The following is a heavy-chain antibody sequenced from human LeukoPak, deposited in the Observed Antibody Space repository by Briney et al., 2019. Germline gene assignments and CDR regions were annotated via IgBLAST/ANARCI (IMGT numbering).Heavy chain of an antibody. J-gene: IGHJ5*02. CDR3: ARDQPGYYDFWSGYYTFDP. Sequence: ASVKVSCKASGYTFTGYYMHWVRQAPGQGLEWMGWINPNSGGTNYAQKFQGRVTMTRDTSISTAYMELSRLRSDDTAVYYCARDQPGYYDFWSGYYTFDPWGQGTLVTVSS. CDR2: INPNSGGT. CDR1: GYTFTGYY. D-gene: IGHD3-3*01. V-gene: IGHV1-2*02.